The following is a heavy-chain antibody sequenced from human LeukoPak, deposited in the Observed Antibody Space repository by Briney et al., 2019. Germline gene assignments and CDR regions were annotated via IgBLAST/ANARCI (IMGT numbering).Heavy chain of an antibody. CDR3: ARGYWRLDP. D-gene: IGHD2-15*01. Sequence: GGSLRLSCAGSGFTFSRHAMSWVRQAPGKGLEWVAGIYWLGTTYADSVKGRFTISRDDAKNSLYLQMHSLRAEDTALYYCARGYWRLDPWGPGTLVTVSS. CDR2: IYWLGTT. CDR1: GFTFSRHA. V-gene: IGHV3-20*04. J-gene: IGHJ5*02.